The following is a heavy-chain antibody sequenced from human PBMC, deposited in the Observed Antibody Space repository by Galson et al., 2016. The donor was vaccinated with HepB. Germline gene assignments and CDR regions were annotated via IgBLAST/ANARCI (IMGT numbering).Heavy chain of an antibody. CDR2: INPISGGT. CDR1: GYTFTDYY. V-gene: IGHV1-2*02. CDR3: TRGPRTNYDFWTGLEGY. Sequence: SVKVSCKASGYTFTDYYMHWVRQAPGQGLEWMGWINPISGGTNYAQKFQGRVTMTRETSISTAYMELRRLRSDDTAVYYCTRGPRTNYDFWTGLEGYWGHGTLVTVSS. J-gene: IGHJ4*01. D-gene: IGHD3-3*01.